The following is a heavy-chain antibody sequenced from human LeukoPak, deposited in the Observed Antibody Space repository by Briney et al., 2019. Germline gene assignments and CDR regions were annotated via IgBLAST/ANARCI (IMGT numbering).Heavy chain of an antibody. CDR2: INTDGRIT. CDR3: ATFGTDWYLSY. V-gene: IGHV3-74*01. D-gene: IGHD6-19*01. J-gene: IGHJ4*02. Sequence: PGGSLRLSCAASGFTFSNDWMHWVRQAPGKGLVWVSRINTDGRITTYADSVKGRFTISRDNVKNTLYLQMNSLRAEDTAVYYCATFGTDWYLSYWGQGTLVTVSS. CDR1: GFTFSNDW.